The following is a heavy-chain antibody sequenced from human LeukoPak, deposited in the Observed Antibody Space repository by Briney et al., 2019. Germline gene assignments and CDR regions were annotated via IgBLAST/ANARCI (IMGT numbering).Heavy chain of an antibody. D-gene: IGHD1-26*01. Sequence: ASVKVSCKASGCTFTSYDVNWVRQATGQGLEWMGWMNPISGKTGYAQKFQGRVTKTRNTSISTAYMELSSLRFEDTAVYYCARYQYSGNYYEDAFDIWGQGTMVTVSS. V-gene: IGHV1-8*01. CDR3: ARYQYSGNYYEDAFDI. CDR2: MNPISGKT. J-gene: IGHJ3*02. CDR1: GCTFTSYD.